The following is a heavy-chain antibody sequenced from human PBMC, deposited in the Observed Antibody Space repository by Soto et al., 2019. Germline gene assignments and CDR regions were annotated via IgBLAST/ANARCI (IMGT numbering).Heavy chain of an antibody. D-gene: IGHD2-21*01. CDR1: GFTFSDYY. J-gene: IGHJ3*02. CDR2: ISVSSTYA. CDR3: AKYRGDPKLAFDI. Sequence: GGSLRLSCAASGFTFSDYYMSWIRQAPGKGLECVAYISVSSTYANYADSVEGRFTISRDNAENSLFLQMNSLRADDTAVYYCAKYRGDPKLAFDIWGQGTMVTVSS. V-gene: IGHV3-11*03.